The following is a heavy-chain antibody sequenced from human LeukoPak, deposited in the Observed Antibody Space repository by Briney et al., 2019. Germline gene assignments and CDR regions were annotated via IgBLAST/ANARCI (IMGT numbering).Heavy chain of an antibody. CDR1: GFTFSSYW. V-gene: IGHV3-7*01. CDR3: ARGLYGDYGSAYFDY. D-gene: IGHD4-17*01. Sequence: PGGSLRLSCAASGFTFSSYWMSWVRQAPGKGLEWVANIKQDGSEKYYVDSVKGRFTISRDNAKSSLYLQMNSLRAEDTAVYYCARGLYGDYGSAYFDYWGQGTLVTVSS. J-gene: IGHJ4*02. CDR2: IKQDGSEK.